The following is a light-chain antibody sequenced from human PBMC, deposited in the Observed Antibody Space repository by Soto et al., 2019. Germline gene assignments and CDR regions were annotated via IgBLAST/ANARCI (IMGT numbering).Light chain of an antibody. CDR1: QTVNTD. CDR3: QQYKTWPT. J-gene: IGKJ2*01. Sequence: EKVMTQSPATLSVSPGERATLSCRASQTVNTDLAWYQQKPGQSPRLLIYDASTRATGVPARFSGSGSGTEFTLTISSLQSEDLAVYFCQQYKTWPTFGQGTKGEI. CDR2: DAS. V-gene: IGKV3-15*01.